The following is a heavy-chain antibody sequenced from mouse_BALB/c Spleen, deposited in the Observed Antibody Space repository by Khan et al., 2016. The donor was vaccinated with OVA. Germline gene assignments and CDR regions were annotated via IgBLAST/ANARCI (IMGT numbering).Heavy chain of an antibody. D-gene: IGHD6-2*01. CDR1: GYSLTRYG. CDR3: ARSKYLASY. J-gene: IGHJ2*01. Sequence: QVQLKQSGPGLVAPSQSLSITCTVYGYSLTRYGVHWVRQPPGKGLEWLGLIWAGGSTNYNWALMSRLSISIDNSKSLVFLIINSLQTDDTALYYCARSKYLASYWGQGTTRTVSS. V-gene: IGHV2-9*02. CDR2: IWAGGST.